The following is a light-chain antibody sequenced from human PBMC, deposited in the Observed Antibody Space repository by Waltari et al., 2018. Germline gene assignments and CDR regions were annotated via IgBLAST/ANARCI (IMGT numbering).Light chain of an antibody. Sequence: QSVLAQPPSASGTPGQRVTITCSGSSPNNGRHPVNWYQPFPGTPPKLLIHSNDQRPSGVPDRFSCSKSGTSASLAISGLQSEDEADYYCAVWDVSLNGFYVFGTGTKVTVL. CDR2: SND. CDR3: AVWDVSLNGFYV. J-gene: IGLJ1*01. V-gene: IGLV1-44*01. CDR1: SPNNGRHP.